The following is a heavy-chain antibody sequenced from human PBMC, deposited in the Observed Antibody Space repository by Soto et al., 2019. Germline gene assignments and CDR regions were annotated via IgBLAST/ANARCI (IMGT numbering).Heavy chain of an antibody. Sequence: GGSLRLSCAASGFTVSSYAMSWVRQAPGKGLEWVSAISGSGSSTYYADTVKGRFTISRDNSKNKLYLQMNSLRAEDRGVYYCAKERGEYFQHWGQGTLVTVSS. CDR2: ISGSGSST. V-gene: IGHV3-23*01. CDR3: AKERGEYFQH. CDR1: GFTVSSYA. J-gene: IGHJ1*01.